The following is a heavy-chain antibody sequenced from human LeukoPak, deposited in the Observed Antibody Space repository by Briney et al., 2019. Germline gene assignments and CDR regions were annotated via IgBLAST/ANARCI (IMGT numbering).Heavy chain of an antibody. Sequence: GGPLRLSCAASAFTFSSYAMHWVRQAPGKGLEWVAVISYDGSNKYYADSVKGRFTISRDNSKNTLYLQMNSLRAEDTAVYYCVRDRGSGYDYNAHFDYWGQGTLVTVSS. D-gene: IGHD5-12*01. CDR2: ISYDGSNK. CDR3: VRDRGSGYDYNAHFDY. V-gene: IGHV3-30*04. CDR1: AFTFSSYA. J-gene: IGHJ4*02.